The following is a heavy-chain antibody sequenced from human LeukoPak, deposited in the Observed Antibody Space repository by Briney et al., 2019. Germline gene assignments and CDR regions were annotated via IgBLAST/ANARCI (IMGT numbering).Heavy chain of an antibody. Sequence: GSLRLSWAGSGFPFSDYSINWVRQGPGKGLEWVSYISAGSTTIYYADSVKGRFTISRDNAKNSLYLQMNSLRADDTAVYYCARGSNTIFGAYWGQGTLVTVSS. J-gene: IGHJ4*02. CDR1: GFPFSDYS. V-gene: IGHV3-48*01. CDR3: ARGSNTIFGAY. CDR2: ISAGSTTI. D-gene: IGHD3-3*01.